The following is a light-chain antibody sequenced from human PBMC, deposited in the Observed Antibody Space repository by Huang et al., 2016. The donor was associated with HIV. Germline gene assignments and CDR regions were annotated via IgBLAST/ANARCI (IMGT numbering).Light chain of an antibody. V-gene: IGKV3-20*01. CDR3: QQYGTSPLLT. CDR1: QSITSSF. J-gene: IGKJ4*01. Sequence: EIVLTQSPGTLSLSPGERATLSCRASQSITSSFLTWYQQKPGQAPRLLINGESNRATGIPDRFSGSGSGTDFTLTISRLEPEDFAMYYCQQYGTSPLLTFGGGTKVEIK. CDR2: GES.